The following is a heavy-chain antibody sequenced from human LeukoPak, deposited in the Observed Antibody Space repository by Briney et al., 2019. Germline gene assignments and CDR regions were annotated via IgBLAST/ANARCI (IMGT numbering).Heavy chain of an antibody. CDR1: GGSISSYY. CDR3: ARDHGGNPEFDY. V-gene: IGHV4-59*12. Sequence: SETLSLTCTVSGGSISSYYWSWIRQPPGKGLEWIGYIYYSGTTNYNPSLKSRVTISVDTSKNQFSLKLSSVTAADTAVYYCARDHGGNPEFDYWGQGTLVTVSS. J-gene: IGHJ4*02. D-gene: IGHD4-23*01. CDR2: IYYSGTT.